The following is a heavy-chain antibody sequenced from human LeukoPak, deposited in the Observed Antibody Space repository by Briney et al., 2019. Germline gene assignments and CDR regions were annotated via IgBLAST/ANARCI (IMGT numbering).Heavy chain of an antibody. D-gene: IGHD6-19*01. CDR3: AKSRGWYVEDAFDI. V-gene: IGHV3-23*01. CDR1: GFTFSSYA. J-gene: IGHJ3*02. Sequence: GGSLGLSCAASGFTFSSYAMSWVRQAPGKGLEWVSGISGSGGSTYYADSVKGRFTFSRDNSKNTLYLQMNSLRAEDTAVYYCAKSRGWYVEDAFDIWGQGTMVTVSS. CDR2: ISGSGGST.